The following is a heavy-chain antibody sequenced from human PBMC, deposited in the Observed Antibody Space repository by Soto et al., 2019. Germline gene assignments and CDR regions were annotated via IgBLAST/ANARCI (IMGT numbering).Heavy chain of an antibody. CDR1: GGTFSSYT. CDR3: AGIGVATTTYYYYGMDV. Sequence: GASVKVSCKASGGTFSSYTISWVRQAPGQGLEWMGRIIPILGIANYAQKFQGRVTITADKSTSTAYMELSSLRSEDTAVYYCAGIGVATTTYYYYGMDVWGQGTTVTVSS. D-gene: IGHD5-12*01. CDR2: IIPILGIA. J-gene: IGHJ6*02. V-gene: IGHV1-69*02.